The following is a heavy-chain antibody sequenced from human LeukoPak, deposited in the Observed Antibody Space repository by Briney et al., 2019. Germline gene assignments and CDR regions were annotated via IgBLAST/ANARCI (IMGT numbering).Heavy chain of an antibody. J-gene: IGHJ6*03. CDR2: IYYSGST. D-gene: IGHD1-26*01. Sequence: PSETLSLTCTVSGGSISSYYWSWIWQPPGKGLEWIGYIYYSGSTNYNPSLKNRVTISVDTSKNQFSLKLSSVTAADTAVYYCARDPYSGGYGDDYYYYMDVWGKGTTVTISS. CDR1: GGSISSYY. V-gene: IGHV4-59*01. CDR3: ARDPYSGGYGDDYYYYMDV.